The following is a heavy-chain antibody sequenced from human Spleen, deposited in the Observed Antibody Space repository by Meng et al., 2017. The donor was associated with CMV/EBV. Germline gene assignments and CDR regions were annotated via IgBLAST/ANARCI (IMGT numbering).Heavy chain of an antibody. CDR1: GFIFRDYA. CDR3: SRAGDRYSGYDLDN. D-gene: IGHD5-12*01. J-gene: IGHJ4*02. CDR2: IRSKPYGGTP. V-gene: IGHV3-49*04. Sequence: GGSLRLSCTASGFIFRDYAMSWVRQAPGKGLEWVGFIRSKPYGGTPEYAASVRGRITISRDDSKSIAYLQRTSLKTEDTAVYYCSRAGDRYSGYDLDNWGQGTLVTVSS.